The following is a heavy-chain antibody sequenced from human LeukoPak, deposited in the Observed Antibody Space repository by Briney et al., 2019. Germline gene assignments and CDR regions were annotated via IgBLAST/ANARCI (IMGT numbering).Heavy chain of an antibody. J-gene: IGHJ4*02. CDR3: ATEIVGYGDVNYFDY. CDR2: FVPGDGDT. D-gene: IGHD4-17*01. Sequence: GASVKVSCKVSGYTLTEVSMHWVRPAPGKGVEWRGGFVPGDGDTVYAQNFQGRLIVTEDTSTDTAYMELSSLRSEDTAVYYCATEIVGYGDVNYFDYWGQGTLVTVSS. CDR1: GYTLTEVS. V-gene: IGHV1-24*01.